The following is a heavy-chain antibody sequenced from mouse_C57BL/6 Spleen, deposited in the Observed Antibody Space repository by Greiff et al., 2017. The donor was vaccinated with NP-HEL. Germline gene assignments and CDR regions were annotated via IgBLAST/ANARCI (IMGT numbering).Heavy chain of an antibody. CDR1: GYTFTSYW. J-gene: IGHJ2*01. Sequence: QVQLQQPGAELVKPGASVKMSCKASGYTFTSYWITWVKQRPGQGLEWIGDIYPGSGSTNYNEKFKSKATLTVDTSSSTAYMQLSSLTSEDSAVYYCAREVAAQATLDYWGQGTTLTVSS. CDR2: IYPGSGST. CDR3: AREVAAQATLDY. D-gene: IGHD3-2*02. V-gene: IGHV1-55*01.